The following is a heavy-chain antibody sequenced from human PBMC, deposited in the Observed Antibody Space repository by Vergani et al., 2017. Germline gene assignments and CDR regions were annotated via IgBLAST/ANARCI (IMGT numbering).Heavy chain of an antibody. CDR1: GGSFSGYY. CDR2: IYYSGTT. D-gene: IGHD2-15*01. Sequence: QVQLQQWGAGLLKPSETLSLTCAVYGGSFSGYYWSWIRQSPGKGLEWIGYIYYSGTTYYNPSVKSRVTISVDRSRKQFSLNLTSVTAADTAVYYCARVGADCSTVSCRSLRFGPWGQGILVTVSS. CDR3: ARVGADCSTVSCRSLRFGP. J-gene: IGHJ5*02. V-gene: IGHV4-34*11.